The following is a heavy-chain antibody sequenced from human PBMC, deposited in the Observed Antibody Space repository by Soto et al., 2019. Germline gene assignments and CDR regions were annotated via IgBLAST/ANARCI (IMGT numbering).Heavy chain of an antibody. J-gene: IGHJ4*02. CDR2: IYYSGST. D-gene: IGHD6-13*01. Sequence: QVQLQESGPGLVKPSQTLSLTCTVSGGSISSGGYYWSWIRPHPGKGLEWIGYIYYSGSTYYNPSLKSRVTTSVDTSKNQFSLKLSSVTAADTAVYYCARISEQQLVQYWGQGTLVTVSS. CDR1: GGSISSGGYY. CDR3: ARISEQQLVQY. V-gene: IGHV4-31*03.